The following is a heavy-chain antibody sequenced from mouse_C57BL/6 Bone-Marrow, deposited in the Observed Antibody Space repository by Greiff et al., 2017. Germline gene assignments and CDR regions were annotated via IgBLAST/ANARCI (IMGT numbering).Heavy chain of an antibody. CDR1: GFTFSSYA. CDR3: TRDPSSNWFAY. CDR2: ISSGGDYI. V-gene: IGHV5-9-1*02. D-gene: IGHD2-10*02. Sequence: EVKLEESGEGLVKPGGSLKLSCAASGFTFSSYAMSWVRQTPGKRLERVAYISSGGDYIYYADTVRGRFPISRDNARNPLYLQMSSLKSEDTAMYYCTRDPSSNWFAYWGQGTLVTVSA. J-gene: IGHJ3*01.